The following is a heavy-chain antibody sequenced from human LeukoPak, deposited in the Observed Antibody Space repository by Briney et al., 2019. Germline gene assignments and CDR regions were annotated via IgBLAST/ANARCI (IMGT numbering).Heavy chain of an antibody. V-gene: IGHV3-23*01. J-gene: IGHJ4*02. CDR1: GFTFGSYA. D-gene: IGHD6-13*01. CDR2: ISGSGGGT. Sequence: SGVSLRLSCAASGFTFGSYAMTRVRQAPGKGLEWVSAISGSGGGTYYADSVKGRFTISRDNSKNTLYLQMNSLRAEDTAVYYCAKGIGAASDYWGQGTLVTVSS. CDR3: AKGIGAASDY.